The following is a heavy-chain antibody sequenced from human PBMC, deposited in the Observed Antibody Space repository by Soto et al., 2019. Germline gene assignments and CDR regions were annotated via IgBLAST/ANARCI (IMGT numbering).Heavy chain of an antibody. CDR1: GGTFSSYA. Sequence: QVQLVQSGAEVKKPGSSVKVSCKASGGTFSSYAISWVRQAPGQGLEWMGGIIPISGTANYAQKFQGRVTITADESTSTAYMDLSRLRSEDTAVYYCARSQGSSTSLEIYYYYYYGMDVWCQGTTVTVSS. D-gene: IGHD2-2*01. J-gene: IGHJ6*02. CDR2: IIPISGTA. V-gene: IGHV1-69*01. CDR3: ARSQGSSTSLEIYYYYYYGMDV.